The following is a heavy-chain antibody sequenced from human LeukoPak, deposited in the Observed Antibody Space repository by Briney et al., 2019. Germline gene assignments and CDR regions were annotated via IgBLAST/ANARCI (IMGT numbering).Heavy chain of an antibody. V-gene: IGHV3-20*04. D-gene: IGHD4-17*01. CDR2: INWNGGST. Sequence: GGSLRLSCEGSGFSFSSYWMTWVRQCPGKGLEWVSGINWNGGSTGYADSVKGRFTIPRDNAKNSLYLQMNSLRAEDTALYYCARAPEVYGDYYRDYYYYMDVWGKGTTVTVSS. CDR3: ARAPEVYGDYYRDYYYYMDV. CDR1: GFSFSSYW. J-gene: IGHJ6*03.